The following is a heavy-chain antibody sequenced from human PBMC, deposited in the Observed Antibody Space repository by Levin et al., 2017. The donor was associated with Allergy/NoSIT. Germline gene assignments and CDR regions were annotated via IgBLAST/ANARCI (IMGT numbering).Heavy chain of an antibody. V-gene: IGHV1-18*01. D-gene: IGHD3-9*01. CDR1: GYTFTSYG. Sequence: ASVKVSCKASGYTFTSYGISWVRQAPGQGLEWMGWISAYNGNTNYAQKLQGRVTMTTDTSTSTAYMELRSLRSDDTAVYYCARDLPGSILRYFDWPPAHDYYYGMDVWGQGTTVTVSS. CDR3: ARDLPGSILRYFDWPPAHDYYYGMDV. CDR2: ISAYNGNT. J-gene: IGHJ6*02.